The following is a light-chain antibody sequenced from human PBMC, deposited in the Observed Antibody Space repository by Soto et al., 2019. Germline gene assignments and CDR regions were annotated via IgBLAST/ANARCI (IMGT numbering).Light chain of an antibody. Sequence: QSALTQPPSVSGAPGQRVTISCTGSSSNLGADYDVHWYQLLPGTAPKLLIYGNINRPSGVPDRFSGSKSATSASLAITGLQAEDEADYYCQSYGSSLSAYVFGAGTKVTVL. J-gene: IGLJ1*01. CDR1: SSNLGADYD. CDR3: QSYGSSLSAYV. CDR2: GNI. V-gene: IGLV1-40*01.